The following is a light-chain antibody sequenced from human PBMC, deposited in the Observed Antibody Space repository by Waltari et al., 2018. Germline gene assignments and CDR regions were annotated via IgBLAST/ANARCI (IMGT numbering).Light chain of an antibody. CDR2: DAS. CDR1: QDISNQ. CDR3: QETNTFPIT. V-gene: IGKV1D-12*01. Sequence: IQMTQPPSSVSASVGDTVTITCRASQDISNQLTWYQQKPGKAPKFLIYDASTLESGVPSRFSGSGSGTDFTLTVRSLQPEDFATYYCQETNTFPITFGQGTRLEIK. J-gene: IGKJ5*01.